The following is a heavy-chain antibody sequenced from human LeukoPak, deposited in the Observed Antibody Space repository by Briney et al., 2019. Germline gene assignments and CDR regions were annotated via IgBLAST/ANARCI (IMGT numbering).Heavy chain of an antibody. CDR3: ATHNTLFYGSGSYPPPYLDY. V-gene: IGHV3-23*01. J-gene: IGHJ4*02. D-gene: IGHD3-10*01. Sequence: GGSLRLSCAASGFTFSSYAMSWVRQAPVKGLEWVSAISGSGGSTYYADSVKGRFTISRDNSKNTLYLQMNSLRAEDTAVYYCATHNTLFYGSGSYPPPYLDYWGQGTLVTVSS. CDR2: ISGSGGST. CDR1: GFTFSSYA.